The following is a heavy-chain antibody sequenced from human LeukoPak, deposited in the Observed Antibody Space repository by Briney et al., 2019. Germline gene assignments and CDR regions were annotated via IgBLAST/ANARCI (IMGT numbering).Heavy chain of an antibody. CDR3: ATGTFYSSGWYYFDY. Sequence: ASVKVSCKASGYTFTGYYMHWVRQAPGQGLEWMGWINPNSGGTNYAQKFQGRVTMTRDTSISTAYMELSRLRSEDTAVYYCATGTFYSSGWYYFDYWGQGTLVTVSS. J-gene: IGHJ4*02. CDR2: INPNSGGT. CDR1: GYTFTGYY. V-gene: IGHV1-2*02. D-gene: IGHD6-19*01.